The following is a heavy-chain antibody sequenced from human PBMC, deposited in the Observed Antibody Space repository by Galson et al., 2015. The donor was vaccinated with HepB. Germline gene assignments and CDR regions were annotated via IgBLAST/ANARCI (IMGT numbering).Heavy chain of an antibody. CDR3: ARRDYGGEYYFDY. CDR1: GYTFTGYH. J-gene: IGHJ4*02. CDR2: INPNSGGT. V-gene: IGHV1-2*02. Sequence: SVKVSCKASGYTFTGYHMHWVRQAPGQGLEWMGWINPNSGGTNYAQKFQGRVTMTRDTSISTAYMELSRLRSDDTAVYYCARRDYGGEYYFDYWGQGTLVTVSS. D-gene: IGHD4-23*01.